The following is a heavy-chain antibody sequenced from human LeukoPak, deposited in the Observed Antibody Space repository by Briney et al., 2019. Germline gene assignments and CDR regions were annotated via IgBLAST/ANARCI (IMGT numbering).Heavy chain of an antibody. CDR1: GFTFSSYW. V-gene: IGHV3-7*01. D-gene: IGHD5-24*01. J-gene: IGHJ3*02. Sequence: GGSLRLSCAASGFTFSSYWMSWVRQAPGKGLEWVANIKQDGSEKYYVDSVKGRFTISRDNAKNSLYLQMNSLRAEDTAVYYCARDLVATIYDAFDIWGQGTMVTVSS. CDR3: ARDLVATIYDAFDI. CDR2: IKQDGSEK.